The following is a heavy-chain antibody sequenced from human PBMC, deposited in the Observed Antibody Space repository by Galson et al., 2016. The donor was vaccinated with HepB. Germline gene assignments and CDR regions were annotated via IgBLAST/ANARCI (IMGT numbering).Heavy chain of an antibody. D-gene: IGHD4-17*01. J-gene: IGHJ4*02. CDR3: ARGRGYGDSPAYFDY. V-gene: IGHV3-33*01. CDR2: IWYDGSNQ. Sequence: SLRLSCAASGFTFSAYGMHWARQTPGKGLEWVAVIWYDGSNQYYAHSVEGRFTISRDNSKNTVFLQMNSLRAEDTAVYYCARGRGYGDSPAYFDYWGQGTLVTVSS. CDR1: GFTFSAYG.